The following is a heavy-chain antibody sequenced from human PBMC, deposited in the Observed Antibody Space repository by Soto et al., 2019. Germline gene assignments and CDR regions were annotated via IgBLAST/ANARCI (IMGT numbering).Heavy chain of an antibody. CDR3: ARHPERIAQIGWFDP. Sequence: GGSLRLSCASSGFTFSSYSMNWVRQAPGKGLEWVSYISSSSSTIYYADSVKGRFTISRDNAKNSLYLQMNSLRAEDTAVYYCARHPERIAQIGWFDPWGQGT. CDR1: GFTFSSYS. D-gene: IGHD6-13*01. V-gene: IGHV3-48*01. J-gene: IGHJ5*02. CDR2: ISSSSSTI.